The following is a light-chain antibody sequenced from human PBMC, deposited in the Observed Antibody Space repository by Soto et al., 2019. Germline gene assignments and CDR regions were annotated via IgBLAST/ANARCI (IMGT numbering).Light chain of an antibody. CDR2: RNN. Sequence: QSVLTQPPSASGTPGQRVTISCSGSSSNIGSNYVYWYQQLPGTAPKLLIYRNNQRPSGVPDRFSGSKSGTSASLAISGLRCEDEADDYCAAWDDSLSGVVFGGGTQLTVL. CDR3: AAWDDSLSGVV. J-gene: IGLJ2*01. V-gene: IGLV1-47*01. CDR1: SSNIGSNY.